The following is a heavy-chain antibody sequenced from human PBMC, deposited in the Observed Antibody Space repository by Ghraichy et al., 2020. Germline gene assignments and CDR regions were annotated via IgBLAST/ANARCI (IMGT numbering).Heavy chain of an antibody. CDR2: IYYSGST. CDR1: GGSISSYY. V-gene: IGHV4-59*01. D-gene: IGHD3-10*01. CDR3: ARTAEGSGSFNPYYFDY. J-gene: IGHJ4*02. Sequence: SETLSLTCTVSGGSISSYYWSWIRQPPGKGLEWIGYIYYSGSTNYNPSLKSRVTISVDTSKNQFSLKLSSVTAADTAVYYCARTAEGSGSFNPYYFDYWGQGTLVTVSS.